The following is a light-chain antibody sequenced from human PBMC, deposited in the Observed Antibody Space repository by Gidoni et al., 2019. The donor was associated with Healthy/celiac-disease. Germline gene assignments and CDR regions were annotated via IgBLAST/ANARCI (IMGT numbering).Light chain of an antibody. J-gene: IGKJ2*04. CDR2: AAS. CDR3: QKYNSAPCS. Sequence: DSQKAESPSSLSASVGDRVTITCRARQGISNYLAWYQQKPGKVPKLLIYAASTLQSGVPSRFSGSGSGTDFTLTISSLQPEDVATYYCQKYNSAPCSFGQGTKLEIK. V-gene: IGKV1-27*01. CDR1: QGISNY.